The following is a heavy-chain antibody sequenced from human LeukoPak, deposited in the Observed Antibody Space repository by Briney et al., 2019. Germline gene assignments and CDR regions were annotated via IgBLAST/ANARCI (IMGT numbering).Heavy chain of an antibody. CDR3: TRYYDSSGYSV. V-gene: IGHV3-49*03. CDR2: IRSKAYGGTT. CDR1: GFILGDYA. Sequence: GGSLRLSCTTSGFILGDYAMSWFRQAPGKGQEWVGFIRSKAYGGTTEYAASVKGRFTISRDDSKSIAYLQMNSLKTDDTGVYYCTRYYDSSGYSVWGQGTTVTVSS. J-gene: IGHJ6*02. D-gene: IGHD3-22*01.